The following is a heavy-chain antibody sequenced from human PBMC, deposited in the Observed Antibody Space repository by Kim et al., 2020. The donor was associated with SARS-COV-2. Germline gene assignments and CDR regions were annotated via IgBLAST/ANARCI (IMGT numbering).Heavy chain of an antibody. CDR2: INPSGGST. CDR1: GYTFTSYY. D-gene: IGHD5-12*01. CDR3: ARDHGGVDSGYVDPRLFYYYYYVMDV. V-gene: IGHV1-46*01. J-gene: IGHJ6*02. Sequence: ASVKVSCKASGYTFTSYYMHWVRQAPGQGLEWMGIINPSGGSTSYAQRFQGRVTMTRDTSTSTVYMELSSLRSEDTAVYYCARDHGGVDSGYVDPRLFYYYYYVMDVWGQGTTVTVSS.